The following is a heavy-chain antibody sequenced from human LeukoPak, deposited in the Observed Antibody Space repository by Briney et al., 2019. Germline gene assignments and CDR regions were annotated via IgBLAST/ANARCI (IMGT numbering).Heavy chain of an antibody. J-gene: IGHJ4*02. D-gene: IGHD3-22*01. V-gene: IGHV5-10-1*01. CDR1: GYSFTNYW. CDR2: IDPSDSYT. Sequence: GESLKISCKGSGYSFTNYWISWVRQMPGKGLEWMGRIDPSDSYTNYSPSFQGHVTISADKSISTAYLQWSSLKASDTATDYCARQDSSGYYSPFDYWGQGTLVTVSS. CDR3: ARQDSSGYYSPFDY.